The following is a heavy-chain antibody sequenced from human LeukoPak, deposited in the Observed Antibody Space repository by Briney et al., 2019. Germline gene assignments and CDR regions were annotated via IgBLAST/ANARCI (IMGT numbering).Heavy chain of an antibody. D-gene: IGHD3-3*01. J-gene: IGHJ6*03. Sequence: PGGSLRLSCAASGFTFSSYAMHWVRQAPGKGLEWVAVISYDGSNKYYADCVKGRFTISRDNSKNTLYLQMNSLRAEDAAVYYCARGGDYDFWSGYYTAPIYYMDVWGKGTTVTVSS. CDR3: ARGGDYDFWSGYYTAPIYYMDV. V-gene: IGHV3-30*01. CDR2: ISYDGSNK. CDR1: GFTFSSYA.